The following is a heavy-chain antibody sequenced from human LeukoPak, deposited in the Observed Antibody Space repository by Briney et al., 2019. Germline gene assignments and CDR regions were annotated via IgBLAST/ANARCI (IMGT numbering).Heavy chain of an antibody. V-gene: IGHV4-34*01. CDR3: ARSSGYLFDP. D-gene: IGHD3-22*01. Sequence: SETLSLTCAVYGGSFSGYYWSWIRQPPGKGLEWIGSIYYSATTYYNPSLKSRVSISVDTSKNQFSLKLSSVSAADTAVYYCARSSGYLFDPWGQGTLVTVSS. J-gene: IGHJ5*02. CDR2: IYYSATT. CDR1: GGSFSGYY.